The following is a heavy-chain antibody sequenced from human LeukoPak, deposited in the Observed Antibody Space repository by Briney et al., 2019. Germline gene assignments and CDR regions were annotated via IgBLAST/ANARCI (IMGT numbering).Heavy chain of an antibody. CDR2: INPSAPST. Sequence: GASVKVSRKASGYSFSNYYMHWVRQAPGQGLEWMGRINPSAPSTSYAQKFQGRITMASDRSTTTVYMELGSLRSEDTAIYYCARVDSSGSVDAFDVWGQGTMVTVSS. D-gene: IGHD3-22*01. V-gene: IGHV1-46*01. CDR1: GYSFSNYY. CDR3: ARVDSSGSVDAFDV. J-gene: IGHJ3*01.